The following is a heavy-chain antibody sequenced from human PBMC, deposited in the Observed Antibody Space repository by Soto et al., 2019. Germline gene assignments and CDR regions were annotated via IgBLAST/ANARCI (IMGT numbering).Heavy chain of an antibody. CDR3: AKGYRVTMVRGVIDWFDP. Sequence: GGSLRLSCAASGFTFSSYAMSWVRQAPGKGLEWVSAISGSGGSTYYADSVKGRFTISRDNSKNTLYLQMNSLRAEDTAVYYCAKGYRVTMVRGVIDWFDPWGQGTLVTVSS. J-gene: IGHJ5*02. CDR2: ISGSGGST. CDR1: GFTFSSYA. D-gene: IGHD3-10*01. V-gene: IGHV3-23*01.